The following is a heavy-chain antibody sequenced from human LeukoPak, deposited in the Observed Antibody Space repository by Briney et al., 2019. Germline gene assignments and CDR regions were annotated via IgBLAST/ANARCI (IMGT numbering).Heavy chain of an antibody. CDR2: INAGNGDT. D-gene: IGHD3-3*01. CDR3: ARGLWSAHRREYYFDS. J-gene: IGHJ4*02. CDR1: GYTFTSYV. V-gene: IGHV1-3*01. Sequence: VASVKVSCKASGYTFTSYVVHWVRQTPGQRLEWMGWINAGNGDTKFSQNYQARVTITRDASASTAYMELSSLTSEDTAVYFCARGLWSAHRREYYFDSWGQGTLVTVSS.